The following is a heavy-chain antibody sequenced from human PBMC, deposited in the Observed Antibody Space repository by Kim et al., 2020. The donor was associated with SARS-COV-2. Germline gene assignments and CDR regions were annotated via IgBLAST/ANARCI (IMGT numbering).Heavy chain of an antibody. V-gene: IGHV3-7*01. CDR2: INRDGNKK. J-gene: IGHJ6*02. CDR1: GFTFSNFW. D-gene: IGHD4-17*01. CDR3: ARDPRSIYGDFGYYGMDV. Sequence: GGSLRLSCAASGFTFSNFWMSWVRQAPGKGLEWVANINRDGNKKYYVDSVKGRFTISRDNADNSLYLQMNSLRAEDTAVYYCARDPRSIYGDFGYYGMDVWGQGTTVTVSS.